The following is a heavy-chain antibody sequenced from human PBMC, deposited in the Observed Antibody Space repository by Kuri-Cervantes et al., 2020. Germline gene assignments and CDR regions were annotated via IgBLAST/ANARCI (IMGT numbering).Heavy chain of an antibody. V-gene: IGHV3-53*01. D-gene: IGHD5-12*01. J-gene: IGHJ4*02. Sequence: GESLKISCAASGFTVSSNYMSWVRQAPGKGLEWVSVIYSGGSIYYADSVKGRFTISRDNAKNSLYLQMNSLRAEDTAVYYCARGRINSIVATIRARLGGLPYYFDYWGQGTLVTVSS. CDR3: ARGRINSIVATIRARLGGLPYYFDY. CDR2: IYSGGSI. CDR1: GFTVSSNY.